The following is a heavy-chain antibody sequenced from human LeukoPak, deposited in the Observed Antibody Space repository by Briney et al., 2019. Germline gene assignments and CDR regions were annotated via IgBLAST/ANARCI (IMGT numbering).Heavy chain of an antibody. D-gene: IGHD6-13*01. CDR3: ASSWFYFYYGVNV. Sequence: GGSLRLSCAASGFTFSSFGMHWVRQAPGKGLEWVAVISYVGSTKYYSDSVKGRFTISRDNSKSTLYLQMNSLRTEDTAVYYCASSWFYFYYGVNVWGQGTTVTVSS. J-gene: IGHJ6*02. CDR1: GFTFSSFG. CDR2: ISYVGSTK. V-gene: IGHV3-30*03.